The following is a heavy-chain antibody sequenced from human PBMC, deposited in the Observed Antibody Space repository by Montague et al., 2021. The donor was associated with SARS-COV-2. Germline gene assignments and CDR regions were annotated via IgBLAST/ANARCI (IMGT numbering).Heavy chain of an antibody. V-gene: IGHV4-4*08. CDR3: ARYTEYPRYFDF. Sequence: SETLSLTCAVSGCSINVYYWSWIRQPPGKGLEWIGYMYRRTNLDYNPSLKSRVTISTDMSKNHFSLRLTSVTAADTAVYYCARYTEYPRYFDFWGQGTLVTVSS. D-gene: IGHD2-2*01. CDR2: MYRRTNL. CDR1: GCSINVYY. J-gene: IGHJ4*02.